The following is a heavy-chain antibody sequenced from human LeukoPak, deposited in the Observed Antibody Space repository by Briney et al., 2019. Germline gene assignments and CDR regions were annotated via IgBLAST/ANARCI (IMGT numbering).Heavy chain of an antibody. Sequence: PGGSLRLSCAASGFTFDDYAMHWLRQAPGKGLEWVSLISWDGGSTYYADSVKGRFTISRDNSKNSLYLQMNSLRAEDTALYYCGKDIRGSTSWYGLDYWGQGTLVTVSS. CDR3: GKDIRGSTSWYGLDY. V-gene: IGHV3-43D*03. CDR2: ISWDGGST. CDR1: GFTFDDYA. J-gene: IGHJ4*02. D-gene: IGHD6-13*01.